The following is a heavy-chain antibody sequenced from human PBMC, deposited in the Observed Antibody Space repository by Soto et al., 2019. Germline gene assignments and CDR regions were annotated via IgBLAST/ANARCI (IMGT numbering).Heavy chain of an antibody. CDR3: AREGFDHRPDY. V-gene: IGHV4-4*02. CDR2: MFASGSS. Sequence: QVQLHESGPGLVKPSETLSLTCAVSGDSISSPNWWSWYRQHPGKGLELIGEMFASGSSNYNPSLNGRVTISLDTSKNHFSLKLTSLAAADTSIYYCAREGFDHRPDYWGQGIPVTVSS. J-gene: IGHJ4*02. CDR1: GDSISSPNW.